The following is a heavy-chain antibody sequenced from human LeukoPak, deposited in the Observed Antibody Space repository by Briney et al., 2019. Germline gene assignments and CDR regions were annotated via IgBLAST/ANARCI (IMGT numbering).Heavy chain of an antibody. Sequence: SETLSLTCAVYGGSFSGYCWSWIRQPPGKGLEWIGEINHSGSTNYNPSLKSRVTISVDTSKNQFSLKLSSVTAADTAVYYCARVGYSSSWYGMDVWGQGTTVTVSS. J-gene: IGHJ6*02. CDR2: INHSGST. CDR3: ARVGYSSSWYGMDV. V-gene: IGHV4-34*01. D-gene: IGHD6-13*01. CDR1: GGSFSGYC.